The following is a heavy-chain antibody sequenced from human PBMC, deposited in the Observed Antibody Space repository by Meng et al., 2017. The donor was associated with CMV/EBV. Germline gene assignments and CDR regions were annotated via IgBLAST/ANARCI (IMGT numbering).Heavy chain of an antibody. J-gene: IGHJ4*02. CDR2: INPNSGGT. CDR3: ASDCSGASCYITN. V-gene: IGHV1-2*02. D-gene: IGHD2-2*02. CDR1: GYTFTGYY. Sequence: ASVKVSCKASGYTFTGYYMHWVRQAPGQGLEWMGWINPNSGGTNYAQKFQGRVTMTRDTSISTAYMELSRLRSDDTAVYYCASDCSGASCYITNWGRGTLVTVSS.